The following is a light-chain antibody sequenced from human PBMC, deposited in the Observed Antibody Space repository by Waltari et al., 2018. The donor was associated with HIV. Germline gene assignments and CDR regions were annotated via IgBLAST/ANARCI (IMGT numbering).Light chain of an antibody. Sequence: EMVMTQSPATLSVSPGERATLSRRASQSVSSNLAWYQQKPGQAPRLLIYGASTRATGIPARFSGSGSGTEFTLTISSLQSEDFAVYYCQQYNNWPPNTFGQGTKLEIK. V-gene: IGKV3-15*01. J-gene: IGKJ2*01. CDR2: GAS. CDR1: QSVSSN. CDR3: QQYNNWPPNT.